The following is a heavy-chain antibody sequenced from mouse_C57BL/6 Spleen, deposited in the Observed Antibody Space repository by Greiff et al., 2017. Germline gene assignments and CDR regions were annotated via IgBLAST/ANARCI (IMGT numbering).Heavy chain of an antibody. CDR2: IYPGDGDT. D-gene: IGHD2-3*01. CDR3: ARYDYFDY. CDR1: GYAFSSSW. Sequence: VQLQQSGPELVKPGASVKISCKASGYAFSSSWMNWVKQRPGTGLEWIGRIYPGDGDTNYNGKFKGKATLTADKSSSTAYMQLSSLTSEDSAVYFCARYDYFDYWGQGTTLTVSS. V-gene: IGHV1-82*01. J-gene: IGHJ2*01.